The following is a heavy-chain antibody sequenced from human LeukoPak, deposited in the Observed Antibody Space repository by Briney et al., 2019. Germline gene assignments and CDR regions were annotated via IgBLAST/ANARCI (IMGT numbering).Heavy chain of an antibody. V-gene: IGHV4-38-2*01. CDR1: GYSISSGYY. D-gene: IGHD3-10*01. CDR3: ARGRYTMVRGVKAYYFDY. Sequence: SETLSLTCAVSGYSISSGYYRGWIRQPPGKGLEWIGSIYHSGSTYYNPSLKSRVTISVDTSKNQFSLKLSSVTAADTAVYYCARGRYTMVRGVKAYYFDYWGQGTLVTVSS. J-gene: IGHJ4*02. CDR2: IYHSGST.